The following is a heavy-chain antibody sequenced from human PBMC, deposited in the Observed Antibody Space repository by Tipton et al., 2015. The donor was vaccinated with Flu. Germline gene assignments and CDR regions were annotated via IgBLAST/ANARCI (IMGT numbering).Heavy chain of an antibody. D-gene: IGHD6-6*01. CDR1: GSSIGGAFC. Sequence: TLSLTCSVSGSSIGGAFCWGWIRQPPRKGLQWIGNLCHSGNTYYNPSLKSRVTISKDTSKNQFSLTLNSVTAADTAMYYCARYSSSVATYWYFDLWGRGTLVTVSS. CDR3: ARYSSSVATYWYFDL. V-gene: IGHV4-38-2*01. CDR2: LCHSGNT. J-gene: IGHJ2*01.